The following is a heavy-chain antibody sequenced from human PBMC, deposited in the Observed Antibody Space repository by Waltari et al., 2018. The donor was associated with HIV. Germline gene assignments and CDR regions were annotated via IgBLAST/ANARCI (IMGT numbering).Heavy chain of an antibody. Sequence: EVQLVESGGGLVQPGGSLRLSCAASGFTFSSYSMNWVRQAPGKGLEWVSYISSSSSTIYYADSVKGRFTISRDNAKNSLYLQMNSLRAEDTAVYYCARDYYDSSGHGVIQHWGQGTLVTVSS. CDR3: ARDYYDSSGHGVIQH. CDR2: ISSSSSTI. CDR1: GFTFSSYS. D-gene: IGHD3-22*01. J-gene: IGHJ1*01. V-gene: IGHV3-48*04.